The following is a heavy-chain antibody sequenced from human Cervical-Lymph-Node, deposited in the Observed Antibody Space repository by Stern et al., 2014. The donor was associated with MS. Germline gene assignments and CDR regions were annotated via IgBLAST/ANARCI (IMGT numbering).Heavy chain of an antibody. J-gene: IGHJ4*02. CDR1: GFTVSRDY. CDR2: ITKVGST. D-gene: IGHD1-1*01. CDR3: ARDTSSPERSDW. V-gene: IGHV3-53*01. Sequence: EVQLVESGGGVIQPGGSLRLSCTASGFTVSRDYMTWVRQAPGKGLEWVSLITKVGSTCYTDSVKGRFTISRDDSKNTVYLHMTSLRAEDTAMYYCARDTSSPERSDWWGQGTLVTVSS.